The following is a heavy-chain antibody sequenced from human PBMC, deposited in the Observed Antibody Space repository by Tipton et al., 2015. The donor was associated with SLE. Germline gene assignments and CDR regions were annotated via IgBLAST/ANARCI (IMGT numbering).Heavy chain of an antibody. CDR1: GGSISISSHF. CDR2: IYYSGST. V-gene: IGHV4-39*02. D-gene: IGHD1-7*01. CDR3: ARDKNYRYFDY. J-gene: IGHJ4*02. Sequence: TLSLTCTVSGGSISISSHFWGWIRQPPEKGLEWIGSIYYSGSTYYTPSLKSRVTASVDTSKNQFSLSLYSVTVDDTAVYYCARDKNYRYFDYWGQGTLVTVSS.